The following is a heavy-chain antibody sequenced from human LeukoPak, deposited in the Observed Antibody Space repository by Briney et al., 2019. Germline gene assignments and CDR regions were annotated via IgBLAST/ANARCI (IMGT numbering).Heavy chain of an antibody. CDR3: ARWGIFDYFDY. J-gene: IGHJ4*02. Sequence: SETLSLTCTVSGGSISSSSYYWGWIRQPPGKGLGWIGSIYYSGSTYYNPSLKSRVTISVDTSKNQFSLKLSSVTAADTAVYYCARWGIFDYFDYWGQGTLVTVSS. CDR2: IYYSGST. D-gene: IGHD3-3*01. V-gene: IGHV4-39*07. CDR1: GGSISSSSYY.